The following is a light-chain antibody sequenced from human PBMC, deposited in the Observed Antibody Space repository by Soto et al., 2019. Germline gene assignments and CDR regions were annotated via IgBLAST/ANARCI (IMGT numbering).Light chain of an antibody. CDR1: QSIRTS. V-gene: IGKV1-39*01. CDR2: GAS. J-gene: IGKJ1*01. CDR3: QQSYTTPRT. Sequence: PMTQSPSSLSASVGARVTITCRASQSIRTSLNWYQQKPGKAHRLLIYGASTVQSGVPSRFSGSGSATDFTLTISSLQPEDFAIYYCQQSYTTPRTFGQGTKVEV.